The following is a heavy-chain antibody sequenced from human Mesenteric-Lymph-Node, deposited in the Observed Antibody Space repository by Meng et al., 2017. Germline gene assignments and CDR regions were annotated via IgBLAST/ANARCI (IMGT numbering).Heavy chain of an antibody. CDR1: GGSIGSGGYY. D-gene: IGHD5-24*01. CDR3: AREAGRDGYATPKFDY. CDR2: IDYTGST. J-gene: IGHJ4*02. V-gene: IGHV4-31*03. Sequence: QVQLHESAPGLVKPSQTLSLSCTVSGGSIGSGGYYWSWIRQHPGKGLEWIGYIDYTGSTFYNPSLKSRVTISVDTSKNQFSLKLISATAADTAVYYCAREAGRDGYATPKFDYWGQGTLVTVSS.